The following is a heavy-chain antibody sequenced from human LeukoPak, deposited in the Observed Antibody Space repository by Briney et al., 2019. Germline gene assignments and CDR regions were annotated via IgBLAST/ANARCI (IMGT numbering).Heavy chain of an antibody. D-gene: IGHD5-18*01. Sequence: GGSLRLSCAASGFTFSSYAMNWVRQAPGKGLEWVSSISSSSSYIYYADSVKGRFTISRDNAKNSLYLQMNSLRAEDTAVYYCARVVTTAMADYWGQGTLVTVSS. CDR2: ISSSSSYI. CDR1: GFTFSSYA. J-gene: IGHJ4*02. V-gene: IGHV3-21*01. CDR3: ARVVTTAMADY.